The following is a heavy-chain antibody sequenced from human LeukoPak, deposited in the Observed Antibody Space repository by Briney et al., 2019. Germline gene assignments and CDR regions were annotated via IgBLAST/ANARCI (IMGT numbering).Heavy chain of an antibody. CDR1: GGSFSGYY. J-gene: IGHJ6*03. CDR3: ARLRSGYNYYMDV. CDR2: INHSGST. Sequence: PSETLSLTCAVYGGSFSGYYWSLIRQPPGKGLEWIGEINHSGSTNYNPSLKSRVTISVDTSKNQFSLKLSSVTAADTAVYYCARLRSGYNYYMDVWGEGTTVTISS. V-gene: IGHV4-34*01. D-gene: IGHD2-2*02.